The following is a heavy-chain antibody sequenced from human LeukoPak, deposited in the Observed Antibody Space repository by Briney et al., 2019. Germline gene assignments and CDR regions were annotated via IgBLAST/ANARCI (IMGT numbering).Heavy chain of an antibody. CDR2: IYYSGST. CDR1: GGSISSYY. D-gene: IGHD3-9*01. J-gene: IGHJ4*02. CDR3: ARVRYFDWLPSGTWGQSDY. Sequence: TPSETLSLTCTVSGGSISSYYWSWIRQPPGKGLEWIGYIYYSGSTNYNPSLKSRVTISVDTSKNQFSLKLSSVTAADTAVYYCARVRYFDWLPSGTWGQSDYWGQGTLVTVSS. V-gene: IGHV4-59*01.